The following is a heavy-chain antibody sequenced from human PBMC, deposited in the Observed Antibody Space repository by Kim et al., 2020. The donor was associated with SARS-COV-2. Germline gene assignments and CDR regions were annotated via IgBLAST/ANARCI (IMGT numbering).Heavy chain of an antibody. CDR3: AKSLELRYFDWRLGPFDY. Sequence: GGSLRLSCAASGFTFSSYAMSWVRQAPGKGLEWVSGISGSGGSIYYADSVKGRFTISRDNSKNTLYLQMNSLRAEDMAVYYCAKSLELRYFDWRLGPFDYWGQGTLVTVSA. CDR2: ISGSGGSI. CDR1: GFTFSSYA. D-gene: IGHD3-9*01. J-gene: IGHJ4*02. V-gene: IGHV3-23*01.